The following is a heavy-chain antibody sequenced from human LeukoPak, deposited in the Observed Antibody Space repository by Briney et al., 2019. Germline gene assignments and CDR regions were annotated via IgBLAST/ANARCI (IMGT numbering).Heavy chain of an antibody. CDR2: IYYSGST. J-gene: IGHJ4*02. Sequence: SETLSLTCTVSGGSISSSSYYWGWIRQPPGKGLEWIGSIYYSGSTYYNPSLKSRVTISLDTSKNQFSLKLSSVTAADTAVYYCARDLTGVVVPAAGYYFDYWGQGTLVTVSS. D-gene: IGHD2-2*01. CDR3: ARDLTGVVVPAAGYYFDY. CDR1: GGSISSSSYY. V-gene: IGHV4-39*07.